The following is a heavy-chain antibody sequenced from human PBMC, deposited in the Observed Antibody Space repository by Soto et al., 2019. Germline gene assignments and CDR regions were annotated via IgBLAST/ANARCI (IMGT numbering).Heavy chain of an antibody. D-gene: IGHD2-15*01. CDR2: INHSGST. J-gene: IGHJ4*02. CDR3: AIYKAGYCSGGSCSGYYFDY. Sequence: PSETLSLTCAVYGGCFSGYYWSWIRQPPGKGLEWIGEINHSGSTNYNPSLKSRVTISVDTSKNQFSLKLSSVTAADTAVYYCAIYKAGYCSGGSCSGYYFDYWGKGTLVTVSS. CDR1: GGCFSGYY. V-gene: IGHV4-34*01.